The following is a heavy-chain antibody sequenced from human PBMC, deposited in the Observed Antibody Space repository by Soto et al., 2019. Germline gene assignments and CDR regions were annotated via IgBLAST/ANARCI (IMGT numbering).Heavy chain of an antibody. J-gene: IGHJ4*02. V-gene: IGHV3-11*01. D-gene: IGHD3-3*01. CDR2: ISGSATTK. CDR3: ARGDFWSGF. CDR1: GFIFSDYY. Sequence: QVQLVASGGGLVKPGGSLRLSCAASGFIFSDYYMTWIRQAPGKGLEWVSYISGSATTKNYANSVKGRFTISRDNARNSLYLQMNSLRVEDTAVYYCARGDFWSGFWGQGTLVTVSS.